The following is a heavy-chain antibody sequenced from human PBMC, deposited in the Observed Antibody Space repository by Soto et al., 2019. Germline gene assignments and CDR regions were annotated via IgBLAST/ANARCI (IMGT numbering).Heavy chain of an antibody. CDR2: IIPIFGTA. CDR3: ARAPYYYGSGSYPAYYYYGMDV. V-gene: IGHV1-69*13. J-gene: IGHJ6*02. D-gene: IGHD3-10*01. CDR1: GGTSSSYA. Sequence: ASVKVSCKASGGTSSSYAISWVRQAPGQGLEWMGGIIPIFGTANYAQKFQGRVTITADESTSTAYMELSSLRSEDTAVYYCARAPYYYGSGSYPAYYYYGMDVWGQGTTVTVSS.